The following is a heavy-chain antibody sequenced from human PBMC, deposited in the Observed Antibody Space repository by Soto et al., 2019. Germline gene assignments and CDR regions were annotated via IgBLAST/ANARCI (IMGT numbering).Heavy chain of an antibody. CDR3: AKGGTGHTVGY. V-gene: IGHV3-23*01. CDR1: GFTFSSCA. CDR2: ISGNGGST. Sequence: GGSLRLSCAASGFTFSSCAMGWVRQAPGKGLEWVSGISGNGGSTYYADSVKGRFTISRDTSKNTLYLQMDSLGAEDTAIYYCAKGGTGHTVGYWGQGTLVTVSS. D-gene: IGHD1-1*01. J-gene: IGHJ4*02.